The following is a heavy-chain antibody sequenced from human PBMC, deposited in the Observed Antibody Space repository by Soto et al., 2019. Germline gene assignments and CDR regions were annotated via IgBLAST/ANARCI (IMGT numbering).Heavy chain of an antibody. Sequence: ASVKISCKASGYTFNSYGISWVRQAPGQGLEWMGWISAYNGNTHYAQKVQGRVTMTTDTSTSTAYMERRSLRSDDTAGYYCAIYLEYQTQYPWGPGTLLTVSS. CDR3: AIYLEYQTQYP. D-gene: IGHD2-2*01. CDR1: GYTFNSYG. CDR2: ISAYNGNT. J-gene: IGHJ5*02. V-gene: IGHV1-18*04.